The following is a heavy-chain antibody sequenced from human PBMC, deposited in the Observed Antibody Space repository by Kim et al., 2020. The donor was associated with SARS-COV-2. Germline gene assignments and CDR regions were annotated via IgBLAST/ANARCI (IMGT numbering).Heavy chain of an antibody. CDR3: VRHSSAFY. CDR1: GFTFSSHW. V-gene: IGHV3-74*01. J-gene: IGHJ4*02. CDR2: INSDGTFI. Sequence: GGSLRLSCAASGFTFSSHWMYWVRQAPGKGLMWVSRINSDGTFIDYADSVKGRFTISRDNAKSTLYLQMNSLRDEDTAVYYCVRHSSAFYWGQGTLVTVSS. D-gene: IGHD3-22*01.